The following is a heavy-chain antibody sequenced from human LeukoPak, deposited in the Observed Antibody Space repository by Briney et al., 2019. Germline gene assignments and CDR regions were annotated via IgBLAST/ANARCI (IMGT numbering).Heavy chain of an antibody. V-gene: IGHV3-21*04. CDR2: IDRTSSFI. CDR3: ARNILFAFDI. Sequence: GGSLRLSCAASGLTFSSYTMNWVRQAPGKGLEWVSSIDRTSSFIYYADSVKGRFTISRDNSKNTLYLQVNSLRAEDTAMYYCARNILFAFDIWGQGTMVTVSS. J-gene: IGHJ3*02. CDR1: GLTFSSYT.